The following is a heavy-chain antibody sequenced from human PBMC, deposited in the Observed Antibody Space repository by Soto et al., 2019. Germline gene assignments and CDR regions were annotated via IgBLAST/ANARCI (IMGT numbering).Heavy chain of an antibody. V-gene: IGHV4-39*07. Sequence: SETLSLTCTVSGGSISGSSYYWGWIRQLPGKGLEWIGNIYHSGSTNYNPSLKSRVTISVDKSKNQFSLKLSSVTAADTAVYYCARVLGNDAFDIWGQGTMVTVSS. CDR3: ARVLGNDAFDI. D-gene: IGHD3-3*02. CDR1: GGSISGSSYY. CDR2: IYHSGST. J-gene: IGHJ3*02.